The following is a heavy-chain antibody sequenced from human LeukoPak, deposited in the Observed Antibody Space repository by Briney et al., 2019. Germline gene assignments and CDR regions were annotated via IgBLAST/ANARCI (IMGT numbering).Heavy chain of an antibody. CDR3: ARDRHNWNSKRFDT. Sequence: SETLSLTCTVSGGSISSGSYYWSWIRQPAGKGLEWIGRIYTSGSTNYNPSLKSRVTISVDTSKNQFSLKLSSVTAADTAVYYCARDRHNWNSKRFDTWGQGTLVTVSS. D-gene: IGHD1-1*01. CDR1: GGSISSGSYY. J-gene: IGHJ5*02. V-gene: IGHV4-61*02. CDR2: IYTSGST.